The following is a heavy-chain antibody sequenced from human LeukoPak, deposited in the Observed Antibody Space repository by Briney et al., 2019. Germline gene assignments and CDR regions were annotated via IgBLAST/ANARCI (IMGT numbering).Heavy chain of an antibody. CDR2: ISSSSSYI. Sequence: GGSLRLSCAASGFTFSSYSMNWVRQAPGRGLEWVSSISSSSSYIYYADSVKGRFTISRDNAKNSLYLRMNSLRAEDTAVYYCARDLDDLTRFDYWGQGTLVTVSS. D-gene: IGHD3-3*01. V-gene: IGHV3-21*01. CDR3: ARDLDDLTRFDY. J-gene: IGHJ4*02. CDR1: GFTFSSYS.